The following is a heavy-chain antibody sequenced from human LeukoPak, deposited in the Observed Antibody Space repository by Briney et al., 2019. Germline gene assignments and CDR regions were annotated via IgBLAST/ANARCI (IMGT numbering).Heavy chain of an antibody. CDR3: ARSYCGGDCNFDY. CDR1: GYSFTSYW. CDR2: IYPGDSDT. J-gene: IGHJ4*02. D-gene: IGHD2-21*02. Sequence: GESLKISCKGSGYSFTSYWIAWVRQMPGKGLEWMGTIYPGDSDTRYNPSFQGQVTISDDKSISTAYLQWSGLKASDSAMYYCARSYCGGDCNFDYWGQGTLVTVSS. V-gene: IGHV5-51*01.